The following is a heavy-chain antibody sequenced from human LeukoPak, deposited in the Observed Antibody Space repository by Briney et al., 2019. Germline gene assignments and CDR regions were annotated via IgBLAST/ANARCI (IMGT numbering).Heavy chain of an antibody. Sequence: GGSLRLSCAASGFTFSEYYMSWIRQAPGKGLEWVSYISSSSSHTNCADSVKGRFTISRDNAKNSLYLQMNSLRAEDTAVYYCARHQYYYDSSGYSDWGQGTLVTVSS. CDR2: ISSSSSHT. CDR3: ARHQYYYDSSGYSD. V-gene: IGHV3-11*06. CDR1: GFTFSEYY. D-gene: IGHD3-22*01. J-gene: IGHJ4*02.